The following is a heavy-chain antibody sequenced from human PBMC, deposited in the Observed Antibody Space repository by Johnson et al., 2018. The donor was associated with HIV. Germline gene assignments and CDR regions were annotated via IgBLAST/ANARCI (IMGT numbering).Heavy chain of an antibody. J-gene: IGHJ3*02. V-gene: IGHV3-30*03. CDR1: GFTFSSYA. D-gene: IGHD6-19*01. CDR3: AREVRKAVAGNFDI. Sequence: QVQLVESGGGLVQPGGSLRLSCAASGFTFSSYAMSWVRQAPGKGLEWVAVISYDGSNKYYADSVKGRFTISRDSSKNTLYLQMNSLRVEDTAVYYCAREVRKAVAGNFDIWGQGTMVTVSS. CDR2: ISYDGSNK.